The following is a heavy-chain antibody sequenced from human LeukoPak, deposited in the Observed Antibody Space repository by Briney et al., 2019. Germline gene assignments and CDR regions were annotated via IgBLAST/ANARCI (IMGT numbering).Heavy chain of an antibody. CDR3: ARSTVVGYAFDI. CDR1: GGSISSYY. V-gene: IGHV4-59*01. J-gene: IGHJ3*02. CDR2: IYYSGST. Sequence: SETPSLTCTVSGGSISSYYWSWIRQPPGKGLEWIGYIYYSGSTNYNPSLKSRVTISVDTSKNQFSLKLSSVTAADTAVYYCARSTVVGYAFDIWGQGTMVTVSS. D-gene: IGHD2-2*01.